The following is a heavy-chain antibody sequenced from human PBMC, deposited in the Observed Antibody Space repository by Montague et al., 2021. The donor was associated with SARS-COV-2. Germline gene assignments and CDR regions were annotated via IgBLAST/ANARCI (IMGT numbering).Heavy chain of an antibody. CDR3: ARHRGYYWGSYRPFDS. D-gene: IGHD3-16*02. CDR1: GDSINSTSHY. J-gene: IGHJ5*01. CDR2: VYYRGST. V-gene: IGHV4-39*01. Sequence: SETLSLTCTVSGDSINSTSHYWAWIRQPPGKGLEWIGSVYYRGSTYYSPSFKSRFKVSIATSKSQFFLRVNSVTAADTATYYWARHRGYYWGSYRPFDSWGQGTLVIVSS.